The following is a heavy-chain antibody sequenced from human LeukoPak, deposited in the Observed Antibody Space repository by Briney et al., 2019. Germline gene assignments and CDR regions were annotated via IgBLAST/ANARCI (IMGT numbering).Heavy chain of an antibody. V-gene: IGHV5-51*01. J-gene: IGHJ4*02. CDR1: GYSFTSYW. CDR2: IYPGDSDT. CDR3: ARSASSDDQCFDY. Sequence: GESLKISCKSSGYSFTSYWIGWVRQMPGKGLEWMGIIYPGDSDTRYSPSFQGRVTISADKSISTAYLQWSSLKASDTAMYYCARSASSDDQCFDYWGQGTLVTVSS. D-gene: IGHD6-6*01.